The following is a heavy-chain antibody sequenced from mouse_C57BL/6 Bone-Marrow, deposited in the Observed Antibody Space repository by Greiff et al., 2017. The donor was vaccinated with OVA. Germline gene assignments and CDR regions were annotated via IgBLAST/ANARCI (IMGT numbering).Heavy chain of an antibody. V-gene: IGHV1-54*01. CDR1: GYAFTNYL. Sequence: QVHVKQSGAELVRPGTSVKVSCKASGYAFTNYLIEWVKQRPGQGLEWIGVINPGSGGTNYNEKFKGKATLTADKSSSTAYMQLSSLTSEDSAVYFCARWIYDGYSYYFDYWGQGTTLTVSS. CDR2: INPGSGGT. CDR3: ARWIYDGYSYYFDY. D-gene: IGHD2-3*01. J-gene: IGHJ2*01.